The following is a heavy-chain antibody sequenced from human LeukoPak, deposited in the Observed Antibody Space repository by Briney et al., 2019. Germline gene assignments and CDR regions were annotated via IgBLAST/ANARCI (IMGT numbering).Heavy chain of an antibody. D-gene: IGHD1-26*01. CDR1: GFTFSSYG. J-gene: IGHJ4*02. CDR2: IRYDGSNK. Sequence: GGSLRLSCAASGFTFSSYGMHWVRQAPGKGLEWVAFIRYDGSNKYYADSVKGRFTISRDNSKNTLYLQMNSLRAEDTAVYYCARLVYESYPNYFDYWGQGTLVTVSS. CDR3: ARLVYESYPNYFDY. V-gene: IGHV3-30*02.